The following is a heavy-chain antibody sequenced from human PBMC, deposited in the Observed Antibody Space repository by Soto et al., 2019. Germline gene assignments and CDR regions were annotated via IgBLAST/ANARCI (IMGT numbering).Heavy chain of an antibody. CDR3: ARLSVAATTASYYYYGMDV. Sequence: KPSETLSLTCAVYGGSFSGYYWSWIRQPPGKGLEWIGEINHSGSTNYNPSLKSRVTISVDTSKNQFSLKLSSVTAADTAVYYCARLSVAATTASYYYYGMDVWGQGTTVTSP. D-gene: IGHD6-19*01. CDR1: GGSFSGYY. CDR2: INHSGST. V-gene: IGHV4-34*01. J-gene: IGHJ6*02.